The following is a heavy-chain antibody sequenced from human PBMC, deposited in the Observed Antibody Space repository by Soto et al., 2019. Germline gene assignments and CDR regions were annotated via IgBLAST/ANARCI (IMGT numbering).Heavy chain of an antibody. J-gene: IGHJ4*02. Sequence: PGGSLRLSCAASGFSLSNYVISWVRQAPGKGLEWVSIIREIGGSAYYADSVKGRFAISRDISNNTLCLRMDSLRAEDTDVYYCAIPGYSKYCSVHFDYWGQGTQVTVSS. CDR3: AIPGYSKYCSVHFDY. CDR2: IREIGGSA. CDR1: GFSLSNYV. D-gene: IGHD4-4*01. V-gene: IGHV3-23*01.